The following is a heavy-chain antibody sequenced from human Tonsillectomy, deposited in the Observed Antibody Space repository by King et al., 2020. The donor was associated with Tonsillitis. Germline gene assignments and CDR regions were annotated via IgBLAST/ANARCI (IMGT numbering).Heavy chain of an antibody. CDR2: IKSKTDGGTT. Sequence: QLVQSGGGLVKPGGSLRLSCAASGFTFTNAWMSWVRQAPGKGLEWVGHIKSKTDGGTTDYAAPVNGRFTISRDDSKNTLYLQMNSPKTEDTAVYYCTTDSGYCSGGSCYSGAFDIWGQGTMVTVSS. V-gene: IGHV3-15*01. D-gene: IGHD2-15*01. CDR1: GFTFTNAW. CDR3: TTDSGYCSGGSCYSGAFDI. J-gene: IGHJ3*02.